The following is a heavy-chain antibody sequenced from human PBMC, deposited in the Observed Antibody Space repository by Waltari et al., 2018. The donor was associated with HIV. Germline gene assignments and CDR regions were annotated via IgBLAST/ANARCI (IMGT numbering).Heavy chain of an antibody. CDR1: GRSMNSSSYY. CDR3: ARSFSGYSNYFDP. D-gene: IGHD4-4*01. CDR2: MSYSGST. J-gene: IGHJ5*02. Sequence: QLQLQESGPGLGKSSETLSLTCTISGRSMNSSSYYWGWIRQPPGKGLEWIGSMSYSGSTYHNPSLRSRLTISVDTSKNQFSLKLTSVTAADTAVYYCARSFSGYSNYFDPWGQGTLVTVAS. V-gene: IGHV4-39*01.